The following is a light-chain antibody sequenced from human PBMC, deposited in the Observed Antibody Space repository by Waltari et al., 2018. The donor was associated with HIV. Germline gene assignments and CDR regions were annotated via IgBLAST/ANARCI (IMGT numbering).Light chain of an antibody. Sequence: QSALTQPRSVSGSPGQSVTISSTGTSSDIGVYNYVSWYQQHAGKAPKLVIYDVSKRPSGVPDRFSGSKSGNTASLTISGLQPEDEADYHCCSYGGRRIFAGGTKLTVL. CDR3: CSYGGRRI. CDR1: SSDIGVYNY. J-gene: IGLJ2*01. CDR2: DVS. V-gene: IGLV2-11*01.